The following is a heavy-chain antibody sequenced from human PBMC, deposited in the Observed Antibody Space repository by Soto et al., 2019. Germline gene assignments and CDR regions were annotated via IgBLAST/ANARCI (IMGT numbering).Heavy chain of an antibody. J-gene: IGHJ4*02. Sequence: PGGSLRLSCAASGFTFSSYAMSWVRQAPGKGLEWVPAISGSGGSTYYADSVKGRFTISRDNSKNTLYLQMNSLRAEDTAVYYCAKSSYSSGWYEDYWGQGTLVTVSS. CDR2: ISGSGGST. V-gene: IGHV3-23*01. CDR3: AKSSYSSGWYEDY. D-gene: IGHD6-19*01. CDR1: GFTFSSYA.